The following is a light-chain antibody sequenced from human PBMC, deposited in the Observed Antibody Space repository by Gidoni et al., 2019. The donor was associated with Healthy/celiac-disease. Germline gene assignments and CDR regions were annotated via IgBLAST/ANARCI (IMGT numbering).Light chain of an antibody. CDR3: MQALQTPDT. J-gene: IGKJ2*01. CDR1: QSLLHSNGYNY. V-gene: IGKV2-28*01. Sequence: DIVMTQSPLSLPVTPGEPASISCRSSQSLLHSNGYNYLDWYLQKPGQSPQLLIYLGSNRASGVPDRFSGSGSGTDFTLKISRVEAEDVGVYYCMQALQTPDTCGQGTKLEIK. CDR2: LGS.